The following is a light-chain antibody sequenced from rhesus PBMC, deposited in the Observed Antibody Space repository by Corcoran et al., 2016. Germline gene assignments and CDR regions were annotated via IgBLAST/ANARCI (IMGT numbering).Light chain of an antibody. CDR1: KGISDW. Sequence: DIQMTQSPSSLSASVGDRVTITCRASKGISDWLAWYQQKPGKAPKLLIYRASNLETGVPSRFSGSGSGTDFTLTISCLQPEDIATYYCQQHDNFPYSFGQGTKVEIK. CDR3: QQHDNFPYS. V-gene: IGKV1-69*01. J-gene: IGKJ2*01. CDR2: RAS.